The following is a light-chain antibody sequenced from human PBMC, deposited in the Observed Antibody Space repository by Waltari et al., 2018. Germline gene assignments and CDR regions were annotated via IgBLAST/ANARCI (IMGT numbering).Light chain of an antibody. J-gene: IGKJ1*01. V-gene: IGKV3D-15*01. Sequence: EIVLMQSPATLSVSPGEGATLSCRASQSIANNLAWYQQKPGQAPSILMYGVSSRATGIPARFSGSGSGTEFTLTISSLQSEDFAVYYCQQYSHWPRTFGQGTKVEIK. CDR3: QQYSHWPRT. CDR1: QSIANN. CDR2: GVS.